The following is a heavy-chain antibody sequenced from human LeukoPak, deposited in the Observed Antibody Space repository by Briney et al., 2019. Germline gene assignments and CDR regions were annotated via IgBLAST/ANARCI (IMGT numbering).Heavy chain of an antibody. CDR3: ARDAGYGYDRFDY. Sequence: PGGSLRLSCAASGFTFNTYAMSWVRQAPGKGLEWVSAISDSGGSAYYADSVKGRFTISRDNSKNTLYLQMNSLRAEDTAVYYCARDAGYGYDRFDYWGQGTQVTVSS. CDR2: ISDSGGSA. V-gene: IGHV3-23*01. J-gene: IGHJ4*02. CDR1: GFTFNTYA. D-gene: IGHD5-18*01.